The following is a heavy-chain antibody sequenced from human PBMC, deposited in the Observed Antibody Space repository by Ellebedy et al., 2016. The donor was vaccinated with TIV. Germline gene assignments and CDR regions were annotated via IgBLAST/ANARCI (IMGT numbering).Heavy chain of an antibody. CDR3: ARDHPTRILVPCGEFDY. CDR1: GYTFISYG. J-gene: IGHJ4*02. D-gene: IGHD2-21*01. Sequence: ASVKVSCKASGYTFISYGISWVRQAPGQGLEWMGWISPYNGNTNYAQNFQGRVTMTPDTSTSTASMELRSLTYDDTAVYYCARDHPTRILVPCGEFDYWGQGSLVTVSS. CDR2: ISPYNGNT. V-gene: IGHV1-18*04.